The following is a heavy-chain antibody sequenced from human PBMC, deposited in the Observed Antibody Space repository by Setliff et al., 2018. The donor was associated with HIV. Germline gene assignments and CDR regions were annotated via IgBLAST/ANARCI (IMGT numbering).Heavy chain of an antibody. CDR2: VSYSGST. D-gene: IGHD2-2*01. Sequence: SETLSLTCRVSNGSISGYYWSWVRQPPGRGLEWIGYVSYSGSTSYNPSLNSRVTMSVDTSRDQFSLKLSSVTAADTAVYYCARTRGRAPVSYYFDNWGQGRLVT. CDR3: ARTRGRAPVSYYFDN. J-gene: IGHJ4*01. V-gene: IGHV4-59*01. CDR1: NGSISGYY.